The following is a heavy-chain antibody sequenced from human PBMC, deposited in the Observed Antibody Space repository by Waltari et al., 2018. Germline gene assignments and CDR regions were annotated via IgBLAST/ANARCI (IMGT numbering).Heavy chain of an antibody. CDR3: ARKGDYYDNSVDGWFDP. V-gene: IGHV1-8*01. D-gene: IGHD3-22*01. CDR1: GYTFTNYD. Sequence: QVQLVQSGAEVKKPGASVKVSCKAFGYTFTNYDIHWVRQATGQGLEWMGWMNPNSGNTAFAQKFQGRLTMTRNTAISTVYMELSSLRSEDTAVYYCARKGDYYDNSVDGWFDPWGQGTLVTVSS. CDR2: MNPNSGNT. J-gene: IGHJ5*02.